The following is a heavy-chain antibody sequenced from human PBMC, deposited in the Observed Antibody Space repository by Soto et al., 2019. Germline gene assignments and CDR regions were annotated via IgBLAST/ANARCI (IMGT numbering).Heavy chain of an antibody. J-gene: IGHJ6*02. V-gene: IGHV3-30*18. CDR3: AKGSPLWFDHGMDV. CDR1: GFTFSSYG. CDR2: ISYDGSNK. D-gene: IGHD3-10*01. Sequence: GGSLRLSCAASGFTFSSYGMHWVRQAPGKGLEWVAVISYDGSNKYYADSVKGRFTISRDNSKNTLYLQMNSLRAEDTAVYYCAKGSPLWFDHGMDVWGQGTTVTVSS.